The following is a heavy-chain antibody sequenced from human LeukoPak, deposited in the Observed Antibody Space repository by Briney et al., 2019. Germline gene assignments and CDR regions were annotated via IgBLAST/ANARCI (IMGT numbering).Heavy chain of an antibody. J-gene: IGHJ4*02. Sequence: PGGSLRLSCAASGFTFSSYAMHWVRQAPGKGLEWVAVISYDGSNKYYADSVKGRFTISRDNPKNTLYLQMNSLRAEDTAVYYCAREDCGGDCYPANWGQGTLVTVSS. V-gene: IGHV3-30*01. CDR2: ISYDGSNK. CDR3: AREDCGGDCYPAN. CDR1: GFTFSSYA. D-gene: IGHD2-21*02.